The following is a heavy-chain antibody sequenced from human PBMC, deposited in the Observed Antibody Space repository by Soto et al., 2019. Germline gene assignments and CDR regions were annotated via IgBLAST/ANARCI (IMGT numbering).Heavy chain of an antibody. CDR2: ISSNGVGT. V-gene: IGHV3-64*01. D-gene: IGHD6-6*01. Sequence: VSQRLSWAVAGVTLGGYAMEWVRKAPGKGLEYVSGISSNGVGTYYANSVQGRFTISRDNSKNTVYLQMGSLRPEDMAVYYCARRARPDFYYTDVWGKGTTVTVSS. CDR3: ARRARPDFYYTDV. J-gene: IGHJ6*03. CDR1: GVTLGGYA.